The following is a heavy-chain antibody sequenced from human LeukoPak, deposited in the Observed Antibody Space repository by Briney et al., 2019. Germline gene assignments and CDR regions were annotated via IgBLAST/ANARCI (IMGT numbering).Heavy chain of an antibody. J-gene: IGHJ4*02. CDR2: ISSSGRYI. Sequence: GGSLRLSCVVSGFTLDEYTMHWVRQVPGKGLEWVSFISSSGRYIYYADSVKGRFTISRDNAANSLYLQMNSLRAEDTAVYYCASLHYDSSVFVDYWGQGTLVTVSS. D-gene: IGHD3-22*01. V-gene: IGHV3-21*01. CDR1: GFTLDEYT. CDR3: ASLHYDSSVFVDY.